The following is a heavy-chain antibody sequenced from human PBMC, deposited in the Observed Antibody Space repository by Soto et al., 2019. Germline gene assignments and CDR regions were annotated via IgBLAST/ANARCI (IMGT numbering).Heavy chain of an antibody. J-gene: IGHJ1*01. CDR3: ARIPRYSGSSISLQH. CDR1: GYTFTGYY. D-gene: IGHD1-26*01. Sequence: ASVKVSCKASGYTFTGYYMHWVRQAPGQGLEWMGWTNPNSGGTNYAQKFRGRVTMTRDTSISTAYMELSRLRSDDTAVYYCARIPRYSGSSISLQHWGQGTLVTVSS. CDR2: TNPNSGGT. V-gene: IGHV1-2*02.